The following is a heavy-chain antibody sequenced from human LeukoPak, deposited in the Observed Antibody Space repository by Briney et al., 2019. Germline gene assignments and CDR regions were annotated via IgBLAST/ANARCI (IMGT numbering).Heavy chain of an antibody. CDR2: ISGSGGST. V-gene: IGHV3-23*01. Sequence: GGSLRLSCAASGFTFSIYAMSWVRQAPGKGLEWVSAISGSGGSTYYADSVKGRFTISRDNSKNTLYLQMNSLRAEDTAVYYCAKDFPPGSSWYSDYWGQGTLVTVSS. CDR1: GFTFSIYA. D-gene: IGHD6-13*01. CDR3: AKDFPPGSSWYSDY. J-gene: IGHJ4*02.